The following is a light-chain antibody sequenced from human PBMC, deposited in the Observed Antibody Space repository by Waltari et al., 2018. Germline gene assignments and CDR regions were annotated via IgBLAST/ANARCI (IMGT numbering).Light chain of an antibody. CDR3: QQRSIWPVT. Sequence: EIVLTQSPATLSLSPGERATLSCRASQRVSSYLAWYQQKPGQAPRLLIYDASNRVTGIAARFSGSGSGTDFTLTISSLDPEDFAVYYCQQRSIWPVTFGGGTKVEIK. CDR2: DAS. CDR1: QRVSSY. J-gene: IGKJ4*01. V-gene: IGKV3-11*01.